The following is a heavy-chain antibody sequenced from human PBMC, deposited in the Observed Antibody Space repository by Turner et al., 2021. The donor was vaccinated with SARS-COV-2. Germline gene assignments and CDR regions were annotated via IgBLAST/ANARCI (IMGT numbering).Heavy chain of an antibody. D-gene: IGHD5-18*01. CDR1: VGSISSSSYY. V-gene: IGHV4-39*01. J-gene: IGHJ6*02. CDR2: IYNSGSA. Sequence: QLQLQESVPGLVKPSEPLSLTCTVSVGSISSSSYYWGGIRAPPGKGLELTGNIYNSGSAYYNPSLKSRVTISVDTSKNQFSLKLTSVTAADTAVYYCARLMDTAMDYYGTDVWGQGTPVTVSS. CDR3: ARLMDTAMDYYGTDV.